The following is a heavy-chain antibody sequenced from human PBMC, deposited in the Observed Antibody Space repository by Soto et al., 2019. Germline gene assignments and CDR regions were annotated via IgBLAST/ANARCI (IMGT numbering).Heavy chain of an antibody. D-gene: IGHD3-22*01. V-gene: IGHV3-21*06. CDR1: GFPFNKYS. J-gene: IGHJ4*02. CDR2: ITSKTGDQ. Sequence: GGPLRLSSASSGFPFNKYSMNWLRQAPGKGVEWVSSITSKTGDQYYADSVKGRFIISRDNTKNSLSLQVTSLRDEDTAVYYCARDLMPNDRGLGDLAYWGQGTLVTVSS. CDR3: ARDLMPNDRGLGDLAY.